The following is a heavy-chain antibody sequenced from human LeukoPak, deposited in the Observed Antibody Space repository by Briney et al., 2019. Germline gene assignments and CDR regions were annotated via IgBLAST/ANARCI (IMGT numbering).Heavy chain of an antibody. Sequence: ASVKVSCKASGYTFNTYGITWVRQAPGQGLEWMGWINTNTGNPTYAQGFTGRFVFSLDTAVSTAYLQISRLKAEDIAVYYCANDHDYWGQGTLVTVSS. CDR1: GYTFNTYG. D-gene: IGHD1-1*01. J-gene: IGHJ4*02. V-gene: IGHV7-4-1*02. CDR2: INTNTGNP. CDR3: ANDHDY.